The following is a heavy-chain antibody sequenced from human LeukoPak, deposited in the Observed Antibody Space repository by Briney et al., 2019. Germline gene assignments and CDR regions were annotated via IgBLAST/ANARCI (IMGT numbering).Heavy chain of an antibody. D-gene: IGHD3-10*01. V-gene: IGHV3-23*01. J-gene: IGHJ4*02. CDR2: IGGSGFSS. CDR3: VAVADYYGSGIVY. Sequence: PGGSLRLSCAATGFTFSNYGMSWVRQAPGKGLEWVSSIGGSGFSSHYADSVKGRFTISRDNSKNTLYLQMNSLRAEDTAGYYCVAVADYYGSGIVYWGQGTLVTVSS. CDR1: GFTFSNYG.